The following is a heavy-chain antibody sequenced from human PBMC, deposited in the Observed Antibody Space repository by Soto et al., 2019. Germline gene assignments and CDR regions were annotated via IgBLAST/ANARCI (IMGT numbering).Heavy chain of an antibody. CDR2: IIPIFGTA. CDR1: GGTFSSYA. V-gene: IGHV1-69*12. J-gene: IGHJ6*02. Sequence: QVQLVQSGAEVKKPGSSVKVSCKASGGTFSSYAISWVRQAPGQGLEWMGGIIPIFGTANYAQKFQGRVTXXAXEFXSTAYMELSSLRSEDTAVYYCARPTRRYYYYGMDVWGQGTTVTVSS. CDR3: ARPTRRYYYYGMDV.